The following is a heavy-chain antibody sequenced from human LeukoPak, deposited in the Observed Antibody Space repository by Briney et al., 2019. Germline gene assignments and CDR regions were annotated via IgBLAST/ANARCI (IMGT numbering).Heavy chain of an antibody. V-gene: IGHV3-53*01. Sequence: GGSLRLSCTASGFTVSNNYTNWVRQAPGKGLEWVSLIYSGGSTQYADSVKGRFTISRDNSKNTLYLQMNSLRVEDTAAYYCARDPPGIAASVSGGWGQGTLVTVSS. CDR1: GFTVSNNY. CDR2: IYSGGST. D-gene: IGHD6-13*01. CDR3: ARDPPGIAASVSGG. J-gene: IGHJ4*02.